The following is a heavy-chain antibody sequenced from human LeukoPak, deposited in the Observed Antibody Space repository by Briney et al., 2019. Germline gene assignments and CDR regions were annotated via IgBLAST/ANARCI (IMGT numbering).Heavy chain of an antibody. V-gene: IGHV4-34*01. Sequence: SETLSLTCAVYGGSFSDYYWSWIRQPPGRGLEWIGEIKVTGSAKYNPSLKSQVTISVDTSKNQLSLKLSSVTAADTAVYYCARVGYYYFYGMDVWGQGTTVTVSS. CDR1: GGSFSDYY. J-gene: IGHJ6*02. CDR3: ARVGYYYFYGMDV. CDR2: IKVTGSA.